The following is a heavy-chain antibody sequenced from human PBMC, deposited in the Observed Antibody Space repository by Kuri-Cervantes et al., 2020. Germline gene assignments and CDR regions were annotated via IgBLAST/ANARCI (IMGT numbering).Heavy chain of an antibody. CDR3: ARATALRYFDWLLLGSGDYYYYMDV. CDR1: GFTFSSYW. Sequence: GGSLRLSCAASGFTFSSYWMHWVRQGPGKGLVWVSRISSDGSSTSYADSVKGRFTISRDNAKKSLYLQMNSLRAEDTAVYYCARATALRYFDWLLLGSGDYYYYMDVWGKGTTVTVSS. J-gene: IGHJ6*03. V-gene: IGHV3-74*01. D-gene: IGHD3-9*01. CDR2: ISSDGSST.